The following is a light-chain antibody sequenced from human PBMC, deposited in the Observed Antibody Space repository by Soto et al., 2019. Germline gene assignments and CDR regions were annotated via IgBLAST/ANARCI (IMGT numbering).Light chain of an antibody. CDR1: SSDVGGYNY. J-gene: IGLJ2*01. Sequence: QSARTQPPSASGSPGQSVTISCTGTSSDVGGYNYVSWYQQHPGKAPKLMIYEVSKRPSGVPDRFSGYKSGNTASLTVSGLQAEDEADYYCSSYAGSNNLVFGGGTQLTVL. CDR2: EVS. CDR3: SSYAGSNNLV. V-gene: IGLV2-8*01.